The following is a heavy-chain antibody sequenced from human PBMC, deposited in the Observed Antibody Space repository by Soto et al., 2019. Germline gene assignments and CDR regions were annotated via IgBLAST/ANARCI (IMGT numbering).Heavy chain of an antibody. V-gene: IGHV3-30-3*02. CDR3: AKSVYNWNDGFFDY. CDR2: ISYDGSNK. D-gene: IGHD1-1*01. Sequence: GGSLRLSCAVSGFTFSSYAMHWVRQAPGKGLEWVAVISYDGSNKYYADSVKGRFTISRDNSKNTLYLQMNSLRAEDTAVYYCAKSVYNWNDGFFDYWGQGTLVTVSS. CDR1: GFTFSSYA. J-gene: IGHJ4*02.